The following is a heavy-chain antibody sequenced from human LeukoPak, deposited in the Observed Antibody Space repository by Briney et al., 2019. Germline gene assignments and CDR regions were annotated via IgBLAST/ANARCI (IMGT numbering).Heavy chain of an antibody. J-gene: IGHJ4*02. CDR1: GFTFSSYA. CDR2: ISGSGGST. Sequence: GGSLRLSCAASGFTFSSYAMSWARQAPGKGLEWVSAISGSGGSTYYADSVKGRFTISRDNSKNTLYLQMNSLRAEDTAVYYCAKDLGIVVAKGFDYWGQGTLVTVSS. D-gene: IGHD2-21*01. CDR3: AKDLGIVVAKGFDY. V-gene: IGHV3-23*01.